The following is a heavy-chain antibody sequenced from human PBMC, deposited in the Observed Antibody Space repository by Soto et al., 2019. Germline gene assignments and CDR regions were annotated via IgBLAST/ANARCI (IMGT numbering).Heavy chain of an antibody. CDR3: ATGGDTAKDGY. CDR1: GFTFSSYS. D-gene: IGHD5-18*01. J-gene: IGHJ4*02. CDR2: IYYNGNT. Sequence: PGGSLRLSCAASGFTFSSYSMNWVRQAPGRGPEWVSTIYYNGNTFHADSVWGRFTISRDTSKNMLYLQMNSLRAEDTAVYYCATGGDTAKDGYWGQGTLVTVSS. V-gene: IGHV3-53*01.